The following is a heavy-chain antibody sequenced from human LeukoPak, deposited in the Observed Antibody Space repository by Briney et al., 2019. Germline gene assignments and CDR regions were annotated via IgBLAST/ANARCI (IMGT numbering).Heavy chain of an antibody. D-gene: IGHD3-10*01. CDR1: GFIFSIYV. CDR3: AKETVSRGAYFYRYYGMDV. V-gene: IGHV3-23*01. J-gene: IGHJ6*02. Sequence: PGGSLRLSCAASGFIFSIYVMNWVRQAPGKGLEWVSTISGSGGSTYYADSVKGRFTISRDNSKNTLYLQINTLRVEDTAVYYCAKETVSRGAYFYRYYGMDVWGQGTTVTVSS. CDR2: ISGSGGST.